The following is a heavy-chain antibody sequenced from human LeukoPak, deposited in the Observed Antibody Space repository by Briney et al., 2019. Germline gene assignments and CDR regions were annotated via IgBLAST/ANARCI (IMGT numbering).Heavy chain of an antibody. V-gene: IGHV3-23*01. J-gene: IGHJ4*02. CDR3: AKDRNLYDTSGYSLFDY. Sequence: PGGSLRLSCAASGFTFSSYAMSWVRQAPGKGLEWVSGISGSGGRTNYADSVKGRFTISRDNSKNTLSLQMNSLRAEDTAVYYCAKDRNLYDTSGYSLFDYWGRGNLVTVSS. CDR1: GFTFSSYA. D-gene: IGHD3-22*01. CDR2: ISGSGGRT.